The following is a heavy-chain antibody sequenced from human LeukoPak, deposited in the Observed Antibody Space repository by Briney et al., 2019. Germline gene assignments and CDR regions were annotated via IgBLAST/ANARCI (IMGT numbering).Heavy chain of an antibody. V-gene: IGHV3-11*01. D-gene: IGHD4-17*01. CDR2: ISSSGSTI. CDR3: ARDPIYGDYVDY. CDR1: GFTFSDYY. J-gene: IGHJ4*02. Sequence: GGSLRLSCAASGFTFSDYYMSWIRQAPGKGLEWVSYISSSGSTIYYADSVKGRFTISRDNAKNSLYLQMNSLRDEDTAVYCCARDPIYGDYVDYWGQGTLVTVSS.